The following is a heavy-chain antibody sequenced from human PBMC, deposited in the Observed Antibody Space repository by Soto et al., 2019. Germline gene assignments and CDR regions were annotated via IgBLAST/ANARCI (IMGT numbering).Heavy chain of an antibody. CDR2: ISSTTHYI. V-gene: IGHV3-21*06. Sequence: GGSLRLSCAASGFTFTRYSMNWVRQAPGKGLEWVSSISSTTHYIYDADSMRGRFTISRDNAKNAVYLEMNSLRAEDTAVYYCARESEDLTSNFDYWGQGTLVPVSS. J-gene: IGHJ4*02. CDR1: GFTFTRYS. CDR3: ARESEDLTSNFDY.